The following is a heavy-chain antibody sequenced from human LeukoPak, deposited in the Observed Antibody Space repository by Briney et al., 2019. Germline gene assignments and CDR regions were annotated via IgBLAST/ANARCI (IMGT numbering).Heavy chain of an antibody. CDR3: ARDQVTVVVIATYYYMDV. Sequence: GGSLRLSCAASGFTFSSYSMNWVRQAPGKGLEWVSSISSSSSYIYYADSVKGRFTISRDNAKNSLYLQMNSLRAEDTAVYYCARDQVTVVVIATYYYMDVWGKGTTVTVSS. J-gene: IGHJ6*03. V-gene: IGHV3-21*01. CDR2: ISSSSSYI. D-gene: IGHD2-21*01. CDR1: GFTFSSYS.